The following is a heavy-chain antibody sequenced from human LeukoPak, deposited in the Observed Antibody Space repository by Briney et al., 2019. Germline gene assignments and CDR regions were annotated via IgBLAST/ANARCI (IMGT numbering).Heavy chain of an antibody. V-gene: IGHV3-23*01. Sequence: GGSLRLSCAASGFTFSSYAMTWVRQAPGKGLEWVSCISGSGDNTYYPDSVRGRFTISRDNFKNTLYLQMDSLRAEDTAVYYCAKIPQVSIFGVPNFDDWGQGTLVTVSS. D-gene: IGHD3-3*01. CDR3: AKIPQVSIFGVPNFDD. J-gene: IGHJ4*02. CDR1: GFTFSSYA. CDR2: ISGSGDNT.